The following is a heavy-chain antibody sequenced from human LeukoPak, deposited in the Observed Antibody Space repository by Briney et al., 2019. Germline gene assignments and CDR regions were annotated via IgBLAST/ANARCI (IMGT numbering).Heavy chain of an antibody. CDR3: ARDVVPRGVIIFFYY. Sequence: SVKVSCNASGYTFNSYYMHWVRQAPGQGLEWMGRIIPILGIANFSQKFQSRVTITADKSTSTAYMELSSLRAEDTAVYYCARDVVPRGVIIFFYYWGQGTLVTVSS. V-gene: IGHV1-69*04. D-gene: IGHD3-10*01. CDR2: IIPILGIA. J-gene: IGHJ4*02. CDR1: GYTFNSYY.